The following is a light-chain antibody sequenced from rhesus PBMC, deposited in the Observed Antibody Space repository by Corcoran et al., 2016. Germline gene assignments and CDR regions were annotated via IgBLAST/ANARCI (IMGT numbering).Light chain of an antibody. CDR2: ADS. V-gene: IGLV3-25*02. J-gene: IGLJ1*01. CDR1: NMGSKN. CDR3: QVWDSSSKYI. Sequence: YELTQPPSLSAASGQTARLNCGGDNMGSKNVHWYQQKPPQAPVLVIYADSKRPSGIPERFSGSNSGNTATLTISRVEAGDEADYYCQVWDSSSKYIFGAGTRLTVL.